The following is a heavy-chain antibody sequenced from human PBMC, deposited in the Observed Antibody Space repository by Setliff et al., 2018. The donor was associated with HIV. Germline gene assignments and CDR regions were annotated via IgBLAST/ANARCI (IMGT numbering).Heavy chain of an antibody. CDR1: GGSFNEYY. D-gene: IGHD3-16*01. V-gene: IGHV4-34*01. Sequence: SETLSLTCAVYGGSFNEYYWNWIQQIPGKGLEWIGEINHSGSTNYNESLKRRLRISVDTSKNQFSLSLNSVTAADTAVYYCARAYRDNVWGSWRQISSWFDSWGQGNLVTVSS. J-gene: IGHJ5*01. CDR3: ARAYRDNVWGSWRQISSWFDS. CDR2: INHSGST.